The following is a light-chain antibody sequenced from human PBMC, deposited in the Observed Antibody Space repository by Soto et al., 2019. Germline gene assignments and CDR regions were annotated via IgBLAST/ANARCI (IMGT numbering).Light chain of an antibody. CDR1: QSVSSSY. Sequence: EIVLTQSPGTLSLSPGDRATLSCRASQSVSSSYLAGYQQKPGQAPRLLFFGTSNRATGIPDRFSGGGSGTEFTLTISRLEPEDFAVYYCQEYGSSRTFGQGTKVEIK. J-gene: IGKJ1*01. V-gene: IGKV3-20*01. CDR3: QEYGSSRT. CDR2: GTS.